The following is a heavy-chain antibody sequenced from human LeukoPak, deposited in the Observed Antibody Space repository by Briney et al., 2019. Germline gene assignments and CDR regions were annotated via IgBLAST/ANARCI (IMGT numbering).Heavy chain of an antibody. CDR1: GGSISSGSYY. Sequence: SQNLSLTCTVSGGSISSGSYYWSWIRQPAGKGLEWIGRIYTSGSTNYNPSLKSRVTISVDTSKNQFSLKLSSVTAADTAVYYCAREDLNWNYVGWFDPWGQGTLVTVSS. D-gene: IGHD1-7*01. CDR3: AREDLNWNYVGWFDP. J-gene: IGHJ5*02. CDR2: IYTSGST. V-gene: IGHV4-61*02.